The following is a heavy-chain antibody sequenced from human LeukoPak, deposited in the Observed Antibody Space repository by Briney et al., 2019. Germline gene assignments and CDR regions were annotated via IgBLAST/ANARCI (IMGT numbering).Heavy chain of an antibody. CDR1: GVTFSSYA. D-gene: IGHD3-10*01. J-gene: IGHJ4*02. V-gene: IGHV3-23*01. CDR3: AKGQRGDFDY. Sequence: PGGTLRLSCAASGVTFSSYAMSWVCQAQGKWLELDSPISGNCGTTYYADSVKGRFTIYRDNSKHALYLQMNSLRDEDTAVYYCAKGQRGDFDYWGQGTLVTVSS. CDR2: ISGNCGTT.